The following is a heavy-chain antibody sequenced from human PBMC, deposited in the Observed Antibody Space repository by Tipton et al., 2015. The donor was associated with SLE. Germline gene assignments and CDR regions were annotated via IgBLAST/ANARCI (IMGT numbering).Heavy chain of an antibody. CDR1: GGSVSSGNYY. D-gene: IGHD4-17*01. CDR3: ARDKNGDYYDY. Sequence: TLSLTCTVSGGSVSSGNYYWSWIRQPAGKGLEWIGRIFAGGSTNYNPSLNSRVTISVDTSKNQFSLKLSSVTAADTAVYYCARDKNGDYYDYWGQGTLVTVSS. CDR2: IFAGGST. V-gene: IGHV4-61*02. J-gene: IGHJ4*02.